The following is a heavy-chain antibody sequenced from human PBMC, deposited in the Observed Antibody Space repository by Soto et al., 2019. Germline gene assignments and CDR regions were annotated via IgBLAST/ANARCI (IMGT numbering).Heavy chain of an antibody. D-gene: IGHD4-17*01. J-gene: IGHJ6*03. CDR1: GFTFSGSA. V-gene: IGHV3-73*01. CDR2: IRSKANSYAT. CDR3: TRPLHDYGDYDSPYSYYYYYMDV. Sequence: GGSLRLSCAASGFTFSGSAMHWVRQASGKGLEWVGRIRSKANSYATAYAASVKGRFTISRDDSKNTAYLQMNSLKTEDTAVYYCTRPLHDYGDYDSPYSYYYYYMDVWGKGTTVTVSS.